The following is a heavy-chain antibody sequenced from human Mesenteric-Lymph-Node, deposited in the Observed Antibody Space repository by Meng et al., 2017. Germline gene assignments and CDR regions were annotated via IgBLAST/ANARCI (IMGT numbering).Heavy chain of an antibody. D-gene: IGHD2-2*01. J-gene: IGHJ4*02. Sequence: VQLVQSGAEVKKPGASWKVSCKASESTFLGYYMHWVRQAPGQGLEWMGRINPNSGGTNYPQKFQGRVTMTRDTSISTAYMELSSLRSDDTALYYCARGRYCSRTGCYEGELGYWGQGTLVTVSS. V-gene: IGHV1-2*06. CDR3: ARGRYCSRTGCYEGELGY. CDR2: INPNSGGT. CDR1: ESTFLGYY.